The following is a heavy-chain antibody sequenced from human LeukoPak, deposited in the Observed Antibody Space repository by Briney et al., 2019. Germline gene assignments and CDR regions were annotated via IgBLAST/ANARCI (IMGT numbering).Heavy chain of an antibody. J-gene: IGHJ5*02. CDR2: INHSGST. Sequence: PSETLSLTCAVYGGSFSGYYWSWIRQPPGKGLEWIGEINHSGSTNYNPSLKSRVTISVDTSKNQFSLKLSSVTAADTAVYYCARVASGGAAAGNWFDPWGQGTLVTVSS. D-gene: IGHD6-13*01. CDR3: ARVASGGAAAGNWFDP. V-gene: IGHV4-34*01. CDR1: GGSFSGYY.